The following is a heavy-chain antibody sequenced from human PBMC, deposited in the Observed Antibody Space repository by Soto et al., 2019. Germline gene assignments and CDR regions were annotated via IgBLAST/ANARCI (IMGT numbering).Heavy chain of an antibody. Sequence: QVQLVQSGAEVKKPGASVKVSCKASGYTFTSYDINWVRQATGQGLEWMGWMNPNSGNTGYAQKFQGRVTMTRNTSISTAYMELSSLRSEDTAVYYCARGLRFLDWSLYYYYYYMDVWGKGTTVTVSS. J-gene: IGHJ6*03. CDR1: GYTFTSYD. CDR3: ARGLRFLDWSLYYYYYYMDV. CDR2: MNPNSGNT. V-gene: IGHV1-8*01. D-gene: IGHD3-3*01.